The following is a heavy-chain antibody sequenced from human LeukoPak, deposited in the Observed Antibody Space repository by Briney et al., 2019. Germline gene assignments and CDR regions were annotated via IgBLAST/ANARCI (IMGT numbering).Heavy chain of an antibody. CDR1: GFTFSSYW. D-gene: IGHD4-17*01. CDR2: IKQDGSEK. J-gene: IGHJ6*03. V-gene: IGHV3-7*01. CDR3: AGGYGDFYYYYYYMDV. Sequence: GGSLRLSCAASGFTFSSYWMSWVRQAPGKGLEWVANIKQDGSEKYYVDSVKGRFTISRDNAKNSLYLQMNSLRAEDTAVYYCAGGYGDFYYYYYYMDVWGKGTPVTVSS.